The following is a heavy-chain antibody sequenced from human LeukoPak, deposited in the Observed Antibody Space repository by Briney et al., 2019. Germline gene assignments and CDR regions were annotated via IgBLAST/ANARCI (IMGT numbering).Heavy chain of an antibody. CDR3: ARGKYFTF. J-gene: IGHJ3*01. CDR1: GFTFSSYW. Sequence: HPGGSLSLSRAASGFTFSSYWMSCVRQAPGKGREWVANIKQDGSEKYYVDSVKGRFTISRDNAKNALYLQMNSLRAEDTAVYYCARGKYFTFWGQGTMVTVSS. V-gene: IGHV3-7*01. CDR2: IKQDGSEK. D-gene: IGHD2/OR15-2a*01.